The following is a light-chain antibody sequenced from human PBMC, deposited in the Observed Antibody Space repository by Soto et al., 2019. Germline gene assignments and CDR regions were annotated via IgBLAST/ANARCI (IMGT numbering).Light chain of an antibody. CDR2: DAS. CDR3: EQYNGYSTWT. V-gene: IGKV1-5*01. Sequence: DIQMTQSPSTLSASGGDRVTITCRASQSISRWLAWYQQKPGKAPTVLIWDASSLQRGVPSRFSGSGSGTEFTLTISSLQPDDFATYYCEQYNGYSTWTFGQGTKVEIK. CDR1: QSISRW. J-gene: IGKJ1*01.